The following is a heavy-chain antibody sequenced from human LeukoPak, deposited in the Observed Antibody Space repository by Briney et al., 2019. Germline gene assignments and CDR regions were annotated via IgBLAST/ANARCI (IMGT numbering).Heavy chain of an antibody. J-gene: IGHJ4*02. CDR1: GGSISSYY. CDR2: IYTSGST. Sequence: PSETLSLTCTVSGGSISSYYWSWIRQPAGKGLEWIGRIYTSGSTNYNPSLKSRVTMSVDTSKNQFSLKLSSVTAADTAVYYCARDGYSGSYYNYFDYWGQGTLVTVSS. V-gene: IGHV4-4*07. D-gene: IGHD1-26*01. CDR3: ARDGYSGSYYNYFDY.